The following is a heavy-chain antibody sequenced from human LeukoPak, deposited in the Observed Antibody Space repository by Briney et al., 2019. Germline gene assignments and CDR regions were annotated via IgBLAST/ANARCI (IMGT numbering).Heavy chain of an antibody. CDR2: IYTSGST. J-gene: IGHJ4*02. D-gene: IGHD3-22*01. V-gene: IGHV4-4*09. Sequence: SETLSLTCTVSNGSISTYYWSWIRQPPGKGLEWIGYIYTSGSTNYNPSLKSRVTISADTSKNHFSLKLNSVTAADTAVYYCAKDSSGYYRYGDYWGQGTLVTVSS. CDR3: AKDSSGYYRYGDY. CDR1: NGSISTYY.